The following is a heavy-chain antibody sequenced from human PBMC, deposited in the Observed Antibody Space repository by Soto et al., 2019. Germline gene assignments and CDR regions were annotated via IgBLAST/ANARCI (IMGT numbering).Heavy chain of an antibody. CDR3: ARLARWLLSDAFDI. D-gene: IGHD5-12*01. J-gene: IGHJ3*02. CDR2: IYYSGST. Sequence: SKTLSLTCTVSGGSISSSSYYWGWIRQPPGKGLEWIGSIYYSGSTYYNPSLKSRVTISVDTSKNQFSLKLSSVTAADTAVYYCARLARWLLSDAFDIWGQGTMVTVSS. CDR1: GGSISSSSYY. V-gene: IGHV4-39*01.